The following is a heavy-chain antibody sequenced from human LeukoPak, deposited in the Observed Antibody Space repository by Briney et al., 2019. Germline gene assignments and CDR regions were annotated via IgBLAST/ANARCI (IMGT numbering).Heavy chain of an antibody. CDR3: AKNSGSYRYSIDLFDY. J-gene: IGHJ4*02. D-gene: IGHD1-26*01. Sequence: PGGSLRLSCAASGFTFSSYSMNWVRQAPGKGLEWVSHIGRGITYADSVKGRFTISRDNSKNLVYLEMNSLRAEDTAVYYCAKNSGSYRYSIDLFDYWGQGTLVTVSS. CDR2: IGRGIT. CDR1: GFTFSSYS. V-gene: IGHV3-48*04.